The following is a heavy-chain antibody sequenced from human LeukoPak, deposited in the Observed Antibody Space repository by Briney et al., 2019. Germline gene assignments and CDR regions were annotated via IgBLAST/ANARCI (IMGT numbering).Heavy chain of an antibody. J-gene: IGHJ4*02. D-gene: IGHD4/OR15-4a*01. CDR2: IYPGDSDT. V-gene: IGHV5-51*01. CDR3: ARTIDRAFDY. Sequence: GESLQVSCQGSGYSFSTYWIGWVRQVPGKGLEWMGIIYPGDSDTRYSPSFEGQVTISADKSISTAYLQWSSLKASDTAMYYCARTIDRAFDYWGQGTLVTVSS. CDR1: GYSFSTYW.